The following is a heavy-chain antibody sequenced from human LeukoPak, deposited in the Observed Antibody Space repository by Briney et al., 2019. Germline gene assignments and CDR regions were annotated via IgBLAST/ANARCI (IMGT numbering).Heavy chain of an antibody. D-gene: IGHD5-24*01. CDR3: TRGAWDGYNYG. J-gene: IGHJ1*01. CDR2: IKYDGSEE. V-gene: IGHV3-7*04. Sequence: GGSLRLSCAASEFTFRTYWMSWVRQAPGKGLEGVAYIKYDGSEEYYVDSVKGRFTISRDNAKNSLYLQLNSLGAEDTAMYYCTRGAWDGYNYGWGQGTLVTVSS. CDR1: EFTFRTYW.